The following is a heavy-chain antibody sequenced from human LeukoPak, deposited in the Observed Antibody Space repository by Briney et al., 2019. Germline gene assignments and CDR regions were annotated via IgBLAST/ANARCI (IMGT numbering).Heavy chain of an antibody. CDR1: GFTVSSNY. D-gene: IGHD6-19*01. J-gene: IGHJ4*02. CDR2: IYSGGST. V-gene: IGHV3-53*04. Sequence: PGGSLRLSSAASGFTVSSNYMSWVRQAPGQGLEWVSVIYSGGSTYYADSVKGRFTISRHNSKNTLYLQMNSLRAEDTAVYYCARLGGWKFDYWGQGTLVTVSS. CDR3: ARLGGWKFDY.